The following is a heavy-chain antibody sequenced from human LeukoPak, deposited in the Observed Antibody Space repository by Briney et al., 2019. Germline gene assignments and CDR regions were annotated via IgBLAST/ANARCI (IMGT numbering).Heavy chain of an antibody. J-gene: IGHJ4*02. D-gene: IGHD6-13*01. CDR2: IYSGDTT. CDR1: GFTVSSKY. V-gene: IGHV3-66*01. CDR3: TVDGDSSSHFGY. Sequence: PGGSLRLSCAGSGFTVSSKYMSWVRQAPGKGLEWVSVIYSGDTTYYADSVKGRFTISRDNSKNTLYLLMTSLTAEDTSVYYCTVDGDSSSHFGYWGQGTLVTVSS.